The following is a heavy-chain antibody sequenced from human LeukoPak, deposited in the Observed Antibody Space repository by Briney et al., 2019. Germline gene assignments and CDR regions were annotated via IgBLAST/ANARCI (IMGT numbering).Heavy chain of an antibody. CDR1: GFTFSSYA. J-gene: IGHJ3*02. CDR2: ISYDGSNK. CDR3: ARGLITMIVVGAFDI. D-gene: IGHD3-22*01. V-gene: IGHV3-30-3*01. Sequence: GGSLRLSCAASGFTFSSYAMHWVRQAPGKGREWVAVISYDGSNKYYADSVKGRFTISRDNSKNTLYLQMNSLRAEDTAVYYCARGLITMIVVGAFDIWGQGTMVTVSS.